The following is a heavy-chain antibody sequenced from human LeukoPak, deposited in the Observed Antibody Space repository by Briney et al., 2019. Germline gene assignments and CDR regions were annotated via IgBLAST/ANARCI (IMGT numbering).Heavy chain of an antibody. D-gene: IGHD6-19*01. CDR2: TYYRYKWYN. CDR1: GDSVSTISAA. CDR3: ERDTRIAVAGFHY. Sequence: SQTLSLTCAISGDSVSTISAAWNWLRQSPSRGLEWLRRTYYRYKWYNDYAVSVKSRITLNPETSKNQFSLQLNSVTPDDTARYYCERDTRIAVAGFHYWGGGTLDSVSS. J-gene: IGHJ4*02. V-gene: IGHV6-1*01.